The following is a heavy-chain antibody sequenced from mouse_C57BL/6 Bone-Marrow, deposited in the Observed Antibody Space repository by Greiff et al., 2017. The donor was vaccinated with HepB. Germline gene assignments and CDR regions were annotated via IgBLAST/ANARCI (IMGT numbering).Heavy chain of an antibody. J-gene: IGHJ3*01. CDR3: ARGDGNSFAY. Sequence: QVQLQQPGAELVRPGTSVKLSCKASGYTFTSYWMHWVKQRPGQGLEWIGVIDPSDSYTNYNQKFKGKATLTVDTSSSTAYMQLSSLTSEDSAVYYCARGDGNSFAYWGKGTLVTVSA. D-gene: IGHD2-1*01. V-gene: IGHV1-59*01. CDR2: IDPSDSYT. CDR1: GYTFTSYW.